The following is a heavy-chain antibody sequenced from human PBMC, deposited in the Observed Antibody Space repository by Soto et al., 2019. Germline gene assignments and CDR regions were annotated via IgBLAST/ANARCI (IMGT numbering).Heavy chain of an antibody. CDR1: GGSISSYY. V-gene: IGHV4-59*01. CDR3: ARDRGSYGSYYYYYYGMDV. Sequence: SLTCTVSGGSISSYYWSWIRQPPGKGLEWIGYIYYSGSTNYNPSLKSRVTISVDTSKNQFSLKLSSVTAADTAVYYCARDRGSYGSYYYYYYGMDVWGQGTTVTVSS. D-gene: IGHD5-18*01. J-gene: IGHJ6*02. CDR2: IYYSGST.